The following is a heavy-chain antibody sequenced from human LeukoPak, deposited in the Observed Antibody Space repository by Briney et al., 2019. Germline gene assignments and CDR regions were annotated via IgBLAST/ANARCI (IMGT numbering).Heavy chain of an antibody. CDR1: GFTFSDYS. Sequence: PGGSLRLSCAASGFTFSDYSMNWVRQAPGKGLEWVASVNTVSSYIYYADSMRGRFTIHRDNAKNSLFLQMNSLRAEDTAVYYCARLRRNSDRSDFFYYYDHWGQGTLVTVSS. CDR2: VNTVSSYI. D-gene: IGHD3-22*01. V-gene: IGHV3-21*01. CDR3: ARLRRNSDRSDFFYYYDH. J-gene: IGHJ4*02.